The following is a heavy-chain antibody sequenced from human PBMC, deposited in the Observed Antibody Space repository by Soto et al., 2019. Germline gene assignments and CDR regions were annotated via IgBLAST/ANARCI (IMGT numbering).Heavy chain of an antibody. V-gene: IGHV5-10-1*01. Sequence: PGESLKISCKGSGYSFTSYWISWVRQMPGKGLEWMGRIDPSDSYTNYSPSFQGHVTISAGKSISTAYLQWSSLKASDTAMYYCATQEKYSGSSQVDYWGQGTLVTVSS. D-gene: IGHD1-26*01. CDR3: ATQEKYSGSSQVDY. CDR2: IDPSDSYT. J-gene: IGHJ4*02. CDR1: GYSFTSYW.